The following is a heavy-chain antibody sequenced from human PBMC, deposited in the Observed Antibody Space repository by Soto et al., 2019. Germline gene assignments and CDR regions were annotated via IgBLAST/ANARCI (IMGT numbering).Heavy chain of an antibody. CDR1: GFTFGDYA. Sequence: PGGSLRLSCAASGFTFGDYAMSWVRQAPGKGFEWVSRISGDGRTTSHADSVKGRFTISRDNAKNTLYLQMNSLRVEDTAVYYCARGVPNCSSSSCYFDFWGQGILVTVSS. CDR3: ARGVPNCSSSSCYFDF. V-gene: IGHV3-74*01. J-gene: IGHJ4*02. CDR2: ISGDGRTT. D-gene: IGHD2-2*01.